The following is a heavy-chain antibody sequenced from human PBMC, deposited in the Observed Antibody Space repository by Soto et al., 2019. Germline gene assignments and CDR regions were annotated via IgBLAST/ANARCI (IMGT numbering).Heavy chain of an antibody. CDR2: IYYSGST. Sequence: SETLSLTCTVSGGSISSGGYYWSWIRQHPGKGLEWIGYIYYSGSTYYNPSLKSRVTISVDTSKNQFSLKLSSVTAADTAVYYCARSSHSTVTTFAYWGQGTLVTVSS. J-gene: IGHJ4*02. D-gene: IGHD4-17*01. CDR3: ARSSHSTVTTFAY. CDR1: GGSISSGGYY. V-gene: IGHV4-31*03.